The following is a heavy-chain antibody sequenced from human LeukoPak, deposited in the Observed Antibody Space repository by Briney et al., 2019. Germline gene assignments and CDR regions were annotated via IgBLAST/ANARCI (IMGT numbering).Heavy chain of an antibody. Sequence: SETLSLTCAVYGGSFSGYYWSWIRQPPGKGLERIGEINHSGSTNYNPSLKSRVTISVDTSKNQFSLKLSSVTAADTAVYYCARGRLAAAGTSDYWGQGTLVTVSS. CDR3: ARGRLAAAGTSDY. D-gene: IGHD6-13*01. CDR1: GGSFSGYY. CDR2: INHSGST. J-gene: IGHJ4*02. V-gene: IGHV4-34*01.